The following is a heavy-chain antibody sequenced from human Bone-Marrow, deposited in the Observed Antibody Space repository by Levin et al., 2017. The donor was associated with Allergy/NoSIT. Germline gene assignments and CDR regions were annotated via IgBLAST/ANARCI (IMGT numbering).Heavy chain of an antibody. V-gene: IGHV3-23*01. CDR3: AKTKNTGYYMDV. CDR2: LSDSGVST. Sequence: PGESLKISCAASGFTFSSYAMSWVRQAPGRGLEWVSGLSDSGVSTHYADSVKGRCTISRDNSKNTLYLQMNSLRAEDSARYYCAKTKNTGYYMDVWGKGTTVTVSS. D-gene: IGHD2-8*02. CDR1: GFTFSSYA. J-gene: IGHJ6*03.